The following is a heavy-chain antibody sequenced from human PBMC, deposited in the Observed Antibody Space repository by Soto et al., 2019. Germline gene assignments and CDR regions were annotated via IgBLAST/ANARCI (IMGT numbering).Heavy chain of an antibody. CDR3: AKRELDDR. Sequence: EVQLLESGGRLVQPGGSLRLSCEASGFTFRSYGMSWVRQAPGKGLEWISAISGDGGRTDYADSVKGRFTISRDNSKNTLFLQMNTLTAEDTAIYYCAKRELDDRWGQGTLVTVS. J-gene: IGHJ4*02. V-gene: IGHV3-23*01. D-gene: IGHD3-3*02. CDR2: ISGDGGRT. CDR1: GFTFRSYG.